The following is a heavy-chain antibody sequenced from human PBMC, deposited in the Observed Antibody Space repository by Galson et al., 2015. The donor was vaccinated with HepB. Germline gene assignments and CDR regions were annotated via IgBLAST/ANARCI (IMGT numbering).Heavy chain of an antibody. CDR1: GFTFSSYA. D-gene: IGHD6-13*01. CDR3: AKEQVWYSSSRQTFDY. J-gene: IGHJ4*02. V-gene: IGHV3-23*01. CDR2: ISGSGGST. Sequence: SLRLSCAASGFTFSSYAMSWVRQAPGKGLEWVSAISGSGGSTYYADSVKGRFTISRDNSKNTLYLQMNSLRAEDTAVYYCAKEQVWYSSSRQTFDYWGQGTLVTVSS.